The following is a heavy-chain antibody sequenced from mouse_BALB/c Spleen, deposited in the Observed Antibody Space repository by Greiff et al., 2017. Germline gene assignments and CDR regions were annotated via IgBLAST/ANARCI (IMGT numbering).Heavy chain of an antibody. V-gene: IGHV5-6-5*01. J-gene: IGHJ4*01. CDR2: ISSGGST. CDR3: ARNYWYVRDY. D-gene: IGHD2-14*01. Sequence: EVQLVESGGGLVKPGGSLKLSCAASGFTFSSYAMSWVRQTPEKRLEWVASISSGGSTYYPDSVKGRFTISRDNARNILYLQMDSLRSEDSAMYDCARNYWYVRDYWGQGTAVTVSS. CDR1: GFTFSSYA.